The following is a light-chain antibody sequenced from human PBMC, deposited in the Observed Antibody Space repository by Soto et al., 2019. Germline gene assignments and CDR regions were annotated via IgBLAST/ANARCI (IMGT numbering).Light chain of an antibody. CDR2: AAS. V-gene: IGKV1-39*01. CDR3: QQSYSTPPIT. CDR1: QSISSY. Sequence: DFQMTQSPSSLSASVGDRVTITCRACQSISSYLKWYQQKPGKSPKLLIYAASSLQTGVPSRFSGSRAWTDVTLTISSLQHEDYATFYCQQSYSTPPITFGEGTKVEIK. J-gene: IGKJ4*01.